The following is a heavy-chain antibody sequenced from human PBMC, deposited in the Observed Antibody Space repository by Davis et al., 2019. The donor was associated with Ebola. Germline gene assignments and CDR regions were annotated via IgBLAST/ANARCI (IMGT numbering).Heavy chain of an antibody. CDR2: ISYDGSNK. CDR3: AREYYYYDV. CDR1: GFTFSSYA. Sequence: SCKASGFTFSSYAMSWVRQAPGKGLEWVAVISYDGSNKYYADSVKGRFTISRDNSKKTLYLQMNSLRAEDTAVYYCAREYYYYDVWGQGTLVTVSS. D-gene: IGHD3-10*01. V-gene: IGHV3-30-3*01. J-gene: IGHJ4*02.